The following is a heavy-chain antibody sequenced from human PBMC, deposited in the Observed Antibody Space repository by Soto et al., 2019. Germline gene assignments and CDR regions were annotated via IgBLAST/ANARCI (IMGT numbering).Heavy chain of an antibody. CDR2: IKKDESKK. V-gene: IGHV3-7*05. D-gene: IGHD6-13*01. CDR1: GFTFSSYW. CDR3: ARDVSPGSSSWYFDAFDL. J-gene: IGHJ3*01. Sequence: EERLVESGGGLVQPGGSLRLSCAASGFTFSSYWMTWVRQAPGKGLEWVANIKKDESKKSDLDSVRGRFTISRDNAKNALYLKMDSRTAEDTALYYCARDVSPGSSSWYFDAFDLWGQGTMVTVSS.